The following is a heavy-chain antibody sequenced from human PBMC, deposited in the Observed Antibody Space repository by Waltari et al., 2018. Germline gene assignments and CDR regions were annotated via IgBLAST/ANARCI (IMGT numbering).Heavy chain of an antibody. CDR1: GGSFSGYY. CDR2: INHSGST. J-gene: IGHJ5*02. D-gene: IGHD6-19*01. V-gene: IGHV4-34*01. Sequence: QVQLQQWGAGLLKPSETLSLTCAVYGGSFSGYYWRWIRQPPGQGLGWIGEINHSGSTNYNPSLKSRVTISVDTSKNQFSLKLSSVTAADTAVYYCARDTHLYSSGWYNWFDPWGQGTLVTVSS. CDR3: ARDTHLYSSGWYNWFDP.